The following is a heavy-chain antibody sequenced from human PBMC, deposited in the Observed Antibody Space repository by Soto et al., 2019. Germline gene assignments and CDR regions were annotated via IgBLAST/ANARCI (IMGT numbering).Heavy chain of an antibody. CDR3: ARFRGSRYAFDI. V-gene: IGHV3-66*01. J-gene: IGHJ3*02. D-gene: IGHD3-10*01. CDR2: IYSGDTT. Sequence: EVQLVESGGGLVQPGGSLRLSCAASELTVNNNYMSWVRQAPGKGLEWVSFIYSGDTTYYADSVKGRFTISRDNSKNTLYLQMNSLRAEDTALYYCARFRGSRYAFDIWGQGTMVTVSS. CDR1: ELTVNNNY.